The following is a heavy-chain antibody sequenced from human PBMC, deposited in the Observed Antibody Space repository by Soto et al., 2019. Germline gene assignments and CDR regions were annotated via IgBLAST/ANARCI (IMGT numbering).Heavy chain of an antibody. CDR2: ISGSGGRS. J-gene: IGHJ4*02. CDR3: AKAYFVWSSEQPYYFDY. Sequence: PGGSLRLSCAASGFTFSNYAITWVRQGPGKGLEWVSGISGSGGRSYYEDSVKGRFTISRDNSKSTLYLQMNSLRAEDTAVYYCAKAYFVWSSEQPYYFDYWGQGTLVTVSS. V-gene: IGHV3-23*01. D-gene: IGHD3-16*01. CDR1: GFTFSNYA.